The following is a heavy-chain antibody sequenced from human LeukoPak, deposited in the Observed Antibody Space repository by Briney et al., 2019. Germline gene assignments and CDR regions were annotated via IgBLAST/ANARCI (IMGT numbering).Heavy chain of an antibody. D-gene: IGHD6-19*01. J-gene: IGHJ4*02. V-gene: IGHV3-73*01. CDR3: TREYSSGRPFDY. CDR2: IRSKADSYAT. CDR1: GFTFSDSA. Sequence: GGSLRLSCAASGFTFSDSAIHWVRQASGKGLEWVGRIRSKADSYATTYGASVKGRFTTSRDDSQNTAYLHMNSLKTEDTAVYYCTREYSSGRPFDYWGQGTLVTVSS.